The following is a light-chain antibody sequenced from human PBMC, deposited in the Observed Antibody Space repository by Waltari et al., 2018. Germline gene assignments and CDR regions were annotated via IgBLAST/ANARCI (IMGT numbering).Light chain of an antibody. Sequence: QSVLTQPPSAYGTPGQRVTISCSGSSSNIGSNAVTWYHQLPGTAPKLLIYTNNHPPSGVPDRFSGSKSGTSASLAISGLQSEDEADYFCAVWDDSLNGVLFGAGTKLTVL. CDR2: TNN. CDR3: AVWDDSLNGVL. V-gene: IGLV1-44*01. CDR1: SSNIGSNA. J-gene: IGLJ2*01.